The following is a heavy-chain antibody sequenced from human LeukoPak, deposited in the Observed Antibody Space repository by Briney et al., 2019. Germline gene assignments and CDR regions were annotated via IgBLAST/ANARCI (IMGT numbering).Heavy chain of an antibody. D-gene: IGHD2-21*02. CDR3: ARGGDWLFDY. CDR1: GGSISSYY. CDR2: IHHSKSS. Sequence: SETLSLTCTVSGGSISSYYWSWIRQPPGKGLEWVGEIHHSKSSNYYPSLKSRVTISVDKSKNQFSLELNSVTAADTAVYYCARGGDWLFDYWGQGILVTVSS. J-gene: IGHJ4*02. V-gene: IGHV4-59*12.